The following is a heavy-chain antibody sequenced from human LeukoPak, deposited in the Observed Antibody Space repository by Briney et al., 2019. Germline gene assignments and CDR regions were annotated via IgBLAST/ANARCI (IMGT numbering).Heavy chain of an antibody. V-gene: IGHV4-30-4*02. CDR3: ARGPEGYSYGYQFDY. D-gene: IGHD5-18*01. CDR1: GGSISSGDYY. J-gene: IGHJ4*02. CDR2: IYYSGST. Sequence: SETLSLTCTVSGGSISSGDYYWSWIRQPPGKGLEWIGYIYYSGSTYYNPSLKSRVTISVDTSKNQFSLKLSSVTAADTAVYYCARGPEGYSYGYQFDYWGQGTLVTVSS.